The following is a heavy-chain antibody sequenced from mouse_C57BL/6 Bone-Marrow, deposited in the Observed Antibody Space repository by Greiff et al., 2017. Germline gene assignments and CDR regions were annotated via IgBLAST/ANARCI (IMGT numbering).Heavy chain of an antibody. Sequence: QVQLQQSGAELVKPGASVKLSCKASGYTFTEYTIHWVKQRSGQGLEWIGWFYPGSGSTKYNEKFKDKATLTADKSSSTVYMELSRLPSEDSAVYFCARLGGQREGFYYFDYWGQGTTLTVSS. J-gene: IGHJ2*01. V-gene: IGHV1-62-2*01. CDR3: ARLGGQREGFYYFDY. CDR2: FYPGSGST. D-gene: IGHD3-3*01. CDR1: GYTFTEYT.